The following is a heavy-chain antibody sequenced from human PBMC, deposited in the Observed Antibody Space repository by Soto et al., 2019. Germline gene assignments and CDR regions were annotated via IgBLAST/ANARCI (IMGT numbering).Heavy chain of an antibody. D-gene: IGHD6-13*01. CDR2: IIPIFGTA. Sequence: ASVKVSCKASGGTFSSYAISWVRQAPGQGLEWMGGIIPIFGTANYAQRFQGRVTITADKSTSTAYMELSSLRSEDTAVYYCARGPRYSSSYWFDPWGQGTLVTVSS. V-gene: IGHV1-69*06. CDR1: GGTFSSYA. CDR3: ARGPRYSSSYWFDP. J-gene: IGHJ5*02.